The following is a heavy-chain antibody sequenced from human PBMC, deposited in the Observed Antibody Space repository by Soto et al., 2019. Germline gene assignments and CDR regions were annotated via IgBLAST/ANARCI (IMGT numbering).Heavy chain of an antibody. CDR2: IYYSGST. J-gene: IGHJ4*02. CDR3: ARYTSSWSNFDY. CDR1: GGSFSGYY. D-gene: IGHD6-13*01. V-gene: IGHV4-59*01. Sequence: SETLSLTCAVVGGSFSGYYWSWIRQPPGKGLEWIGYIYYSGSTNYNPSLKSRVTISVDTSKNQFSLKLSSVTAADTAVYYCARYTSSWSNFDYWGQGTLVTVSS.